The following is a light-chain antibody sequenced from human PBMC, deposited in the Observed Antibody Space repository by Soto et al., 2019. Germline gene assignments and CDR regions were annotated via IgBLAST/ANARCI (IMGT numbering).Light chain of an antibody. CDR2: EVS. J-gene: IGLJ3*02. V-gene: IGLV2-14*01. CDR3: SSYTSSNTLV. Sequence: QSALTQPASVSGSPGQSITISCSGTSSDVGDYNYVSWYQQHPGKVPTLIIFEVSDRPSGVSNRFSGSKSGNTASLTISGLQAEDEADYFCSSYTSSNTLVFGGGTKLIVL. CDR1: SSDVGDYNY.